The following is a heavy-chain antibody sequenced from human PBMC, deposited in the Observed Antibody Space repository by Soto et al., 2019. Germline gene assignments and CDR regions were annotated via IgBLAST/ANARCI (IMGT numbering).Heavy chain of an antibody. V-gene: IGHV1-3*01. D-gene: IGHD3-10*01. J-gene: IGHJ4*02. Sequence: ASVKVSCKASGYTFTSYAIHWVRQAPGQRLEWMGWINAGNGNTKYSQKFQDRVTITRDTSASTAYMELSSLRSEDTAVYYCARDVVRGVIIPPGYWGQGTLVTVSS. CDR3: ARDVVRGVIIPPGY. CDR1: GYTFTSYA. CDR2: INAGNGNT.